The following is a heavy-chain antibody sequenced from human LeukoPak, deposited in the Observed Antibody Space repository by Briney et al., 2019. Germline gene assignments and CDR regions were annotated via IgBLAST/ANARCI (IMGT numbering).Heavy chain of an antibody. J-gene: IGHJ4*02. CDR3: ARLPTESSSWSYYFDY. CDR2: IYYSGST. D-gene: IGHD6-13*01. V-gene: IGHV4-30-4*07. Sequence: KASETLSLTCAVSGGSISSGGYSWSWIRQPPGKGLEWIGYIYYSGSTYYNPSLKSRVTISVDTSKNQFSLKLSSVTAADTAVYYCARLPTESSSWSYYFDYWGQGTLVTVSS. CDR1: GGSISSGGYS.